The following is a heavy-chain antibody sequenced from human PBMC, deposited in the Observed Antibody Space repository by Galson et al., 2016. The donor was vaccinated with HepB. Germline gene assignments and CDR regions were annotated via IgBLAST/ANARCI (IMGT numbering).Heavy chain of an antibody. J-gene: IGHJ4*02. Sequence: SLRLSCAASGFTFSSDWMSWVRQAPGKGLEWVANIKQDGSEKYYVDSVKGRFTISRDNAKNSLYPQMNSLRAEDTAVYYCASWWQTPASYFDYWGQGTLVTVSS. D-gene: IGHD2-8*02. V-gene: IGHV3-7*01. CDR1: GFTFSSDW. CDR3: ASWWQTPASYFDY. CDR2: IKQDGSEK.